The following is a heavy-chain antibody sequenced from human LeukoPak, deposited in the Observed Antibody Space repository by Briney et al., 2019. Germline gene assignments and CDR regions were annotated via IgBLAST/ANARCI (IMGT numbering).Heavy chain of an antibody. J-gene: IGHJ4*02. V-gene: IGHV1-2*02. CDR1: GYTFTGYY. CDR3: ARDRGGYDSFDY. CDR2: INPNSGGT. D-gene: IGHD5-12*01. Sequence: ASVEVSCKASGYTFTGYYMHWVRQAPGQGLEWMGWINPNSGGTNYAQKFQGRVTMTRDTSISTAYMELSRLRSDDTAVYYCARDRGGYDSFDYWGQGTLVTVSS.